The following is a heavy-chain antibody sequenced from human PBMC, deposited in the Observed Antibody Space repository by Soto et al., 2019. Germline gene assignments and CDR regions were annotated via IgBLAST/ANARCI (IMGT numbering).Heavy chain of an antibody. V-gene: IGHV3-53*01. J-gene: IGHJ3*01. Sequence: EVQLVESGGGLLQPGGSLRLSCAASGFTFSSNDMNWARQAPGKGLEWVSLIYSGGSTYYADSVKGRFTISRDNSKNTLYLQMSSLRAEDTAVYYCATRPLLPGAPWGQGTMVTVSS. D-gene: IGHD3-22*01. CDR3: ATRPLLPGAP. CDR2: IYSGGST. CDR1: GFTFSSND.